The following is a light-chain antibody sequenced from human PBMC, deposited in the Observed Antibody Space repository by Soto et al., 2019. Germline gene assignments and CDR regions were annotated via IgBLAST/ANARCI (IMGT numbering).Light chain of an antibody. V-gene: IGLV2-23*02. CDR1: SSDVGSYNL. CDR2: EVS. CDR3: CSYAGSSTFEV. J-gene: IGLJ1*01. Sequence: QSALTQPASVSGSPGQSITISCTGTSSDVGSYNLVSWYQQHPGKAPKLMIYEVSKRPSGVSNRFSGSKSGNTASLTISGLQAEDEADYYCCSYAGSSTFEVFGTGNKVTDL.